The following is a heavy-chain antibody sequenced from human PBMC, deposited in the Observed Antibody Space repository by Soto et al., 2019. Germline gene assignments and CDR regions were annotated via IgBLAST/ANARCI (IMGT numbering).Heavy chain of an antibody. CDR1: GFSLNTRGEG. CDR2: LRSNDDK. D-gene: IGHD3-9*01. V-gene: IGHV2-5*01. J-gene: IGHJ4*02. CDR3: AHRPRGQVRHFDASYYFDF. Sequence: QISLKESGPTLVKPTQTLTLTCNFSGFSLNTRGEGVGWIRQPPGKGLEWLGLLRSNDDKLYSPSLRSRLTITNDTAKTQVVLTMTNMDPVDTATYCCAHRPRGQVRHFDASYYFDFWGQGTLVTVSS.